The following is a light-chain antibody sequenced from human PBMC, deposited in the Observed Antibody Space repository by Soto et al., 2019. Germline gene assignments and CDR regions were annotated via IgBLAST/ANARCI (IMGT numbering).Light chain of an antibody. J-gene: IGKJ2*01. CDR2: GAS. V-gene: IGKV3-20*01. CDR1: QSVSSSY. Sequence: EIVLTQSPGTLSLSPGERATLSCRASQSVSSSYLAWYQQKPGYAPRLVIYGASSRATGIPDMFSGSGSGTNFTLTIIRLEPEDYSVYYCQQYGSSPPYPFGQGTKLEIK. CDR3: QQYGSSPPYP.